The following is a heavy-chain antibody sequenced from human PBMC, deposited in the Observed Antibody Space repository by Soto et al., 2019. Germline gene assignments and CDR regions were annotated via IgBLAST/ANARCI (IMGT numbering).Heavy chain of an antibody. V-gene: IGHV1-69*13. CDR1: GGTFSSYA. D-gene: IGHD3-10*01. J-gene: IGHJ6*02. Sequence: GASVKVSCKASGGTFSSYAISWVRQAPGQGLEWMGGIIPIFGTANYAQKFQGRVTITADESTSTAYMELSSLRSEDTAVYYCASEEESYYYGSGRARQTYYYYGMDVWGQGTTVTVSS. CDR2: IIPIFGTA. CDR3: ASEEESYYYGSGRARQTYYYYGMDV.